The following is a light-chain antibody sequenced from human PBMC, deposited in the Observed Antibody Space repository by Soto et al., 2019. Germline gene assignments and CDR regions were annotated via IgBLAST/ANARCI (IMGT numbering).Light chain of an antibody. Sequence: IQMTQSPSTPSLSLGDRVTVTCWASQTISSWLAWYQQKQGKAPKLLIYKASTLKSGVPSRFSGSVSGTEGTITISSLQKDDGSTYYCQHSNSYTVAFGQGTKVDIK. V-gene: IGKV1-5*03. CDR3: QHSNSYTVA. CDR1: QTISSW. CDR2: KAS. J-gene: IGKJ1*01.